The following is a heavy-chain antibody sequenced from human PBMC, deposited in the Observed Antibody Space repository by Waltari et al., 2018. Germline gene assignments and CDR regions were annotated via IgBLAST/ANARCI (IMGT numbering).Heavy chain of an antibody. CDR1: GFSFSDSA. J-gene: IGHJ4*02. CDR3: TRVARGRTSSQFDY. V-gene: IGHV3-73*01. Sequence: VELLQSGGGVVQPGGSLNLSCVVAGFSFSDSAIHWVRQTSAKGRGGIGRVGTKATAYGPVYGPSVKGRFTISRDDSRNTAYLQMTSLQSDDTAKYYCTRVARGRTSSQFDYWGQGTLVTVSS. D-gene: IGHD1-1*01. CDR2: VGTKATAYGP.